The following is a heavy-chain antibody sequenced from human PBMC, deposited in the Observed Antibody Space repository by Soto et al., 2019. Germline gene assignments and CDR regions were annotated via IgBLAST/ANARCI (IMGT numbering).Heavy chain of an antibody. J-gene: IGHJ4*02. CDR3: ARGGDFDY. Sequence: QVQVVESGGGVVLPGKSLRLSCAASGFTFNIYGLQWVRQAPGKGLEWVAIITSDGNIKYYADSVKGRFTVSRDNFKNTPYLQMNSLRPEDTALYYCARGGDFDYWGQGTLVTVSS. CDR1: GFTFNIYG. CDR2: ITSDGNIK. V-gene: IGHV3-30*03. D-gene: IGHD3-10*01.